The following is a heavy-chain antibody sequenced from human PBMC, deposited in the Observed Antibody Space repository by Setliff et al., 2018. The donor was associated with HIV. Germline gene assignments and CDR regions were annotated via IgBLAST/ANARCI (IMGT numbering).Heavy chain of an antibody. CDR1: GFTFSSYS. CDR3: ARGRGITLIAEFDY. CDR2: ISSSSSYI. J-gene: IGHJ4*02. D-gene: IGHD3-22*01. V-gene: IGHV3-21*01. Sequence: PGGSLRLSCAASGFTFSSYSMNWVRQAPGKGLEWVSSISSSSSYIYYADSVKGRFTISRDNAKNSLYLQMNSLRAEDTAVYYCARGRGITLIAEFDYWGQGTVVTVSS.